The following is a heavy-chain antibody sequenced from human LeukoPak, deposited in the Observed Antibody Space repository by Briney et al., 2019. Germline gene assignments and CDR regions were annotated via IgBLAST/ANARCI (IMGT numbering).Heavy chain of an antibody. CDR1: GFTFSKSW. CDR3: ARKYSTIDY. J-gene: IGHJ4*02. CDR2: INDDEREK. Sequence: GGSLRLSCAASGFTFSKSWMSWVRQAPGKGLEWVANINDDEREKYYVDSVKGRFSISRDNAKNTLYLQMNRLRAEDTAVYYCARKYSTIDYWGQGTLVTVSS. V-gene: IGHV3-7*01. D-gene: IGHD6-13*01.